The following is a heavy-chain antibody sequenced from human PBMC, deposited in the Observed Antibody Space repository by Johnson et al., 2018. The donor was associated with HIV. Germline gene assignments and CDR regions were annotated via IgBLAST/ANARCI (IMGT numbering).Heavy chain of an antibody. D-gene: IGHD3-22*01. CDR1: GFTVSSNY. Sequence: QLVESGGGLVQPGGSLRLSCAASGFTVSSNYMSWVRQAPGKGLEWVSVIYSGGSTYYADSAKGRFTISRDNSKNTLYLQMNSLRGEDTAVYYCASRNRGGHYYYDSRTDAFDIWGQGTMVTVSS. CDR3: ASRNRGGHYYYDSRTDAFDI. CDR2: IYSGGST. J-gene: IGHJ3*02. V-gene: IGHV3-66*01.